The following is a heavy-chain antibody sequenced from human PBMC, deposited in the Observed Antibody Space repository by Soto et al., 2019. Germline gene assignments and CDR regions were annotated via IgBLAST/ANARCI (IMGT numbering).Heavy chain of an antibody. J-gene: IGHJ4*02. CDR2: IYYSGST. Sequence: PSETLSLTCTVSGGSISSGDYYWSWIRQPPGKGLEWIGYIYYSGSTYYNPSLKSRVTISVDTSKNQFSLKLSSVTAADTAVYYCALEGHYDILTGYSPYWGQGTLVTVSS. V-gene: IGHV4-30-4*01. CDR3: ALEGHYDILTGYSPY. D-gene: IGHD3-9*01. CDR1: GGSISSGDYY.